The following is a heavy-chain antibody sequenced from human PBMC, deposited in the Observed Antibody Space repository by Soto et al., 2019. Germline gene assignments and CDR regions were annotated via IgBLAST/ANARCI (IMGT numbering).Heavy chain of an antibody. D-gene: IGHD3-22*01. Sequence: VASVNVSCKASGGTFSSYAISWVRQAPGQGLEWMGGIIPIFGTANYAQKFQGRVTITADESTSTAYMELSSLRSEDTAVYYCAIPCYDSSGYLNWFDPWGQGTLVTVSS. V-gene: IGHV1-69*13. J-gene: IGHJ5*02. CDR3: AIPCYDSSGYLNWFDP. CDR1: GGTFSSYA. CDR2: IIPIFGTA.